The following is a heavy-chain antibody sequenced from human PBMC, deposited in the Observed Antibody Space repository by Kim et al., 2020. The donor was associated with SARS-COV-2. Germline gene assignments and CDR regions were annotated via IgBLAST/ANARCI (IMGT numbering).Heavy chain of an antibody. Sequence: ASVKVSCKASGYTFTSYGISWVRQAPGQGLEWMGWISAYNGNTNYAQKLQGRVTMTTDTSTSTAYMELRSLRSDDTAVYYCARARGVLGYCSGGSCNTFDYWGQGTLVTVSS. CDR2: ISAYNGNT. CDR3: ARARGVLGYCSGGSCNTFDY. J-gene: IGHJ4*02. V-gene: IGHV1-18*01. D-gene: IGHD2-15*01. CDR1: GYTFTSYG.